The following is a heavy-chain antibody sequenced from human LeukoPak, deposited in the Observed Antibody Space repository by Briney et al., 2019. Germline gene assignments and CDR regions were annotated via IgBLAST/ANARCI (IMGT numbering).Heavy chain of an antibody. CDR2: IYHSGST. J-gene: IGHJ4*02. CDR3: ARLTTVRTGCFDY. D-gene: IGHD4-17*01. V-gene: IGHV4-38-2*02. Sequence: PSETLSLTCTVSGYSISSGYYWGWIRQPPGKGLEWIGSIYHSGSTYYNPSLKSRVTISVDTSKNQFSLKPSSVTAADTAVYYCARLTTVRTGCFDYWGQGTLVTVSS. CDR1: GYSISSGYY.